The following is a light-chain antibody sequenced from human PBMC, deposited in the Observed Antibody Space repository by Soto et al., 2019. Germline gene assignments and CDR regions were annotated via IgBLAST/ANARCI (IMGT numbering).Light chain of an antibody. Sequence: EIVLTQSPATLSLSPGERATLSCRASQSVSSYLAWYQQKPGQAPRLLIYDASNRATGIPARFSGSGSGTDFTITISSLEPEDFAGYYCQQRSNWPPTFGGGTKVEIK. V-gene: IGKV3-11*01. J-gene: IGKJ4*01. CDR3: QQRSNWPPT. CDR2: DAS. CDR1: QSVSSY.